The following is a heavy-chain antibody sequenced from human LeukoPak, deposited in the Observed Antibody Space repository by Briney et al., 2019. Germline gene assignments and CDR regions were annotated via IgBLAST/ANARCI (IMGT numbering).Heavy chain of an antibody. Sequence: PSETLSLTCTVSGGSISSYYWSWIRQPPGKGLEWIGYIYYSGSTNYNPSLKSRVTISVDTSKNQFSLKLSSVTAADTAVYYCARLDTVTTIDYWGQGTLVTVSS. V-gene: IGHV4-59*08. CDR2: IYYSGST. CDR1: GGSISSYY. CDR3: ARLDTVTTIDY. D-gene: IGHD4-17*01. J-gene: IGHJ4*02.